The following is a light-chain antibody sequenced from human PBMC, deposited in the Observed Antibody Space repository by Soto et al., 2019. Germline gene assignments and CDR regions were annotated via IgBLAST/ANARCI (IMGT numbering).Light chain of an antibody. CDR3: QHYNSYSEA. J-gene: IGKJ1*01. Sequence: EIQRTPSPSTLSGSVGDRVTITCRASQTISSWLAWYQQKPGKAPKLLIYKASTLKSGVPSRFSGSGSGTEFTLTISSLQPDDFATYYCQHYNSYSEAFGQGTKVDIK. V-gene: IGKV1-5*03. CDR2: KAS. CDR1: QTISSW.